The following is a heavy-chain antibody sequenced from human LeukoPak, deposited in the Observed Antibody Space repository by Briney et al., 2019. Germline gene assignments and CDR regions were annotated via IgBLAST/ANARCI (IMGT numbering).Heavy chain of an antibody. CDR1: GGSVSSGSYY. V-gene: IGHV4-61*01. CDR2: IYYSGGT. J-gene: IGHJ6*02. Sequence: PSETLSLTCTVSGGSVSSGSYYWSWIRQPPGKGLEWIGYIYYSGGTNYNPSLKSRVTISVDTSKNQFSLKLSSVTAADTAVYYCARDRTVTAPDYYYYGMDVWGQGTTVTVSS. CDR3: ARDRTVTAPDYYYYGMDV. D-gene: IGHD4-17*01.